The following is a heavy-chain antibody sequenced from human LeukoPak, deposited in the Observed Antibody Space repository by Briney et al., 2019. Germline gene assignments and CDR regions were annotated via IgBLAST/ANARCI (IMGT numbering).Heavy chain of an antibody. V-gene: IGHV1-69*05. CDR3: AISWYYGSGSYYNDDY. D-gene: IGHD3-10*01. CDR1: GGTFSSYA. J-gene: IGHJ4*02. Sequence: SVKVSCEASGGTFSSYAISWVRQAPGQGLEWMGRIIPIFGKAKYAQKFQGRVTITTDESTSTAYMELSSLRSEDTAVYYCAISWYYGSGSYYNDDYWGQGTLVTVSS. CDR2: IIPIFGKA.